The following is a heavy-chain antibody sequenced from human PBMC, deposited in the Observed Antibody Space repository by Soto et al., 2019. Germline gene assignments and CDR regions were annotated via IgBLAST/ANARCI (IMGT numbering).Heavy chain of an antibody. Sequence: EVQLLESGGGLVQPGGSLRLSCVASGFTFSTYTMSWVRQAPGKGLEWVSVISASGGSPSYADSVQGRFSISRDNAKNTLYLQMNSLRGEDTAMYYCAKARCITTNCYVLDYWGQGTMVTVSS. D-gene: IGHD3-10*01. CDR1: GFTFSTYT. CDR3: AKARCITTNCYVLDY. CDR2: ISASGGSP. V-gene: IGHV3-23*01. J-gene: IGHJ4*02.